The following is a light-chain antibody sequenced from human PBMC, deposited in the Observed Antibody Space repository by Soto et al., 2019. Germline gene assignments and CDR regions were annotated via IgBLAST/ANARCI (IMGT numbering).Light chain of an antibody. CDR1: QSVSSSY. Sequence: EIVLTQSPGTLSLSPGERATLSCRASQSVSSSYLAWFQQKPGQAPRVLIYGVSSRATGIPDRFSGSGFGTDFTLTITRLEPEDFAVYYCQQYGDSPQTFGPGTKVDIK. CDR3: QQYGDSPQT. J-gene: IGKJ1*01. V-gene: IGKV3-20*01. CDR2: GVS.